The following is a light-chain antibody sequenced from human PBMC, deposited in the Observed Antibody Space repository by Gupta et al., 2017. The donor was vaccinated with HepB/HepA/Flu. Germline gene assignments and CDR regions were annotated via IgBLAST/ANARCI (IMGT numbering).Light chain of an antibody. CDR1: SSHIGSDY. Sequence: QSVLTQHPSASGTPGQMVSISCSGSSSHIGSDYVYWYQHFPGTAPKLLIFKNDQRPSGVPERFSGSKSGTSGSLAISGLRAEDEADYYCAADDYTLSNVIFGGGTKVTVL. V-gene: IGLV1-47*01. CDR2: KND. J-gene: IGLJ2*01. CDR3: AADDYTLSNVI.